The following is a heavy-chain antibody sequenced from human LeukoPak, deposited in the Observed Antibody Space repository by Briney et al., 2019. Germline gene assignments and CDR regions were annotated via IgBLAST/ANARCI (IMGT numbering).Heavy chain of an antibody. CDR3: TRGYSSSWQNYYYYYMDV. Sequence: GGSLRLSCTASGFTFCDYAMSWVRQAPGKGLEWVGFIRSKAYGGTTEYAASVKGRFTISRDDSKSIAYLQMNSLKTEDTAVYYCTRGYSSSWQNYYYYYMDVWGKGTTVTVSS. D-gene: IGHD6-13*01. V-gene: IGHV3-49*04. J-gene: IGHJ6*03. CDR2: IRSKAYGGTT. CDR1: GFTFCDYA.